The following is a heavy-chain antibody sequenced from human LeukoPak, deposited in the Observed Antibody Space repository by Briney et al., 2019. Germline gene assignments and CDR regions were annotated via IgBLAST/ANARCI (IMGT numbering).Heavy chain of an antibody. D-gene: IGHD3-22*01. CDR2: ISTSSTTI. Sequence: PGGSLRLSCAASGFTFSNYGMNWVRQAPGKGLEWVSYISTSSTTIYYADSVKGRFTISRDNAKNSLYLQMNSLRTEDTAVYFCARGSSAYYPDAFDLWGQGTMVTVSS. CDR1: GFTFSNYG. J-gene: IGHJ3*01. V-gene: IGHV3-48*04. CDR3: ARGSSAYYPDAFDL.